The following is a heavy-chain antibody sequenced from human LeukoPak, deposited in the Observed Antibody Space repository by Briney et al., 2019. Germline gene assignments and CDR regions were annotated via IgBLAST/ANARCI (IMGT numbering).Heavy chain of an antibody. CDR1: GFTFSSYA. CDR2: ISYDGSNK. D-gene: IGHD3-16*01. Sequence: GGSLRLSCAASGFTFSSYAMHWVRQAPGKGLELVAVISYDGSNKYYADSVKGRFTISRDNSKNTLYLQMNSLRAEDTAVYYCARDLTRGVAFDIWGQGTMVTVSS. CDR3: ARDLTRGVAFDI. J-gene: IGHJ3*02. V-gene: IGHV3-30*04.